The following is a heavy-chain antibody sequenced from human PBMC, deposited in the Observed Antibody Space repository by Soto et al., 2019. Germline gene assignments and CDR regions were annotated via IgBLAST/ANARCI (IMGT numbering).Heavy chain of an antibody. D-gene: IGHD6-6*01. Sequence: SETLSLTCTVSGGSISSGGYYWSWIRQHPGKGLEWIGYIYYSGSTYYNPSLKSRVTISVDTSKNQFSLKLSSVTAADTAVYYCARRGSSSSVRFGSGWFDPWGQGTLVTVS. J-gene: IGHJ5*02. CDR2: IYYSGST. CDR1: GGSISSGGYY. CDR3: ARRGSSSSVRFGSGWFDP. V-gene: IGHV4-31*03.